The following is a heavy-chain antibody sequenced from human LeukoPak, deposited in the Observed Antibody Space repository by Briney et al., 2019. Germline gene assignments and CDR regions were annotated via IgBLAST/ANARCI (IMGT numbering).Heavy chain of an antibody. D-gene: IGHD5-18*01. J-gene: IGHJ6*02. CDR1: GFTFSSYA. CDR2: ISGSGGST. V-gene: IGHV3-23*01. CDR3: AKARGYHRGYGYNYYYYGMDV. Sequence: GGSLRLSCAASGFTFSSYAMSWVRQAPGEGLEWVSAISGSGGSTYYADSVKGRFTISRDNSKNTLYLQMNSLRAEDTAVYYCAKARGYHRGYGYNYYYYGMDVWGQGTTVTVSS.